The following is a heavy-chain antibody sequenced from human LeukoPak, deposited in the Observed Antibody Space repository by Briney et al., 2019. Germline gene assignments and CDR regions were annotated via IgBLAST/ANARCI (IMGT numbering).Heavy chain of an antibody. Sequence: SQTLSLTCAISGDSVSSNSTACNWIRQSPSRGLEWLGRTYYRSKWYSDYAVSVKSRITINPDTSKNQFSLQLNSVTPEDTAVYYCARGGQGDGYSADEAFDIWGQGTMVTVSS. V-gene: IGHV6-1*01. CDR1: GDSVSSNSTA. D-gene: IGHD5-24*01. CDR3: ARGGQGDGYSADEAFDI. CDR2: TYYRSKWYS. J-gene: IGHJ3*02.